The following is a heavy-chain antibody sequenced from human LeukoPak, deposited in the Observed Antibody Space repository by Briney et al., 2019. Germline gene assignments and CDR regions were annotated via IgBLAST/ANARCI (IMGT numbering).Heavy chain of an antibody. D-gene: IGHD6-19*01. Sequence: PSETLSLTCTVSGGPISSYYWSWIRQPPGKGLEWIGYIYYSGSTNYNPSLKSRVTISVDTSKNQFSLKLSSVTAADTAVYYCARESTGWYEVGAFDIWGQGTMVTVSS. CDR3: ARESTGWYEVGAFDI. CDR2: IYYSGST. J-gene: IGHJ3*02. CDR1: GGPISSYY. V-gene: IGHV4-59*01.